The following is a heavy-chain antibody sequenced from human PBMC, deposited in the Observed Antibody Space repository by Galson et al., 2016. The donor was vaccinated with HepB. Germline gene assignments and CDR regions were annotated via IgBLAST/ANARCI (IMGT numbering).Heavy chain of an antibody. D-gene: IGHD1-26*01. CDR2: INPNSGGT. CDR1: GYTFTGYY. V-gene: IGHV1-2*02. J-gene: IGHJ6*02. CDR3: ARDGNVGATGVFYYYYYGMDV. Sequence: ASGYTFTGYYMHWVRQAPGQGLEWMGWINPNSGGTNYAQKFQGRVTMTRDTSISTAYMELSRLRSDDTAVYYCARDGNVGATGVFYYYYYGMDVWGQGTTVTVSS.